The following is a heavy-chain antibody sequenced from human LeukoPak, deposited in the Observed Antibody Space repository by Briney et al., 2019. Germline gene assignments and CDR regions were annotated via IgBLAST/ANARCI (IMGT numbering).Heavy chain of an antibody. CDR1: GGSISSGGYY. CDR3: ARVLPYYDFWSGSGGAYYFDY. Sequence: PSQTPSLTCTVSGGSISSGGYYWSWIRQHPGKGLEWIGYIYYSGSTYYNPSLKSRVTISVDTSKNQFSLKLSSVTAADTAVYYCARVLPYYDFWSGSGGAYYFDYWGQGTLVTVSS. CDR2: IYYSGST. V-gene: IGHV4-31*03. J-gene: IGHJ4*02. D-gene: IGHD3-3*01.